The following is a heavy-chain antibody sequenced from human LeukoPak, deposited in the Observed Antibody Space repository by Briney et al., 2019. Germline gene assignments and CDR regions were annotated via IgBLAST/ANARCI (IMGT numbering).Heavy chain of an antibody. J-gene: IGHJ5*02. CDR2: IYYSGST. Sequence: PSETLSLTCTVSGGSVSSGGYYWSWIRQPPGTGLEWIGYIYYSGSTNYNPSLKSRVTISVDTSKNQFSLKLSSVTAAGTAVYYCARAPGYSSSWYVGFWFDPWGQGTLVTVSS. CDR1: GGSVSSGGYY. D-gene: IGHD6-13*01. CDR3: ARAPGYSSSWYVGFWFDP. V-gene: IGHV4-61*08.